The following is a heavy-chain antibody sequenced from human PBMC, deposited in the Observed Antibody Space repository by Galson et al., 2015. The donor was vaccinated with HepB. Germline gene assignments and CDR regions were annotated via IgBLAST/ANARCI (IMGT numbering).Heavy chain of an antibody. CDR1: GGTFSSCA. CDR2: IIPIFGTA. D-gene: IGHD1-26*01. V-gene: IGHV1-69*13. CDR3: ARRLIVGATSLVFDY. Sequence: SVKVSCKASGGTFSSCAISWVRQAPGQGLEWMGGIIPIFGTANYAQKFQGRVTITADESTSTAYMELSSLRSEDTAVYYCARRLIVGATSLVFDYWGQGTLVTVSS. J-gene: IGHJ4*02.